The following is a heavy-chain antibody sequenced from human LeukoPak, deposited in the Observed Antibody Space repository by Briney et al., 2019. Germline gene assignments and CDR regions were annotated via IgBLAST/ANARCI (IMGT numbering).Heavy chain of an antibody. CDR1: GGSINSRSYF. D-gene: IGHD1-26*01. V-gene: IGHV4-39*01. J-gene: IGHJ4*02. Sequence: SETLSLTCTVSGGSINSRSYFWGWIRQPPGKGLELIGRIDYGGTTYYNPSLRSRVTISIDTSKSQFSLRLNSVTAADTAVYYCARLGGGNYYWIVNFWGQGTLATVSS. CDR3: ARLGGGNYYWIVNF. CDR2: IDYGGTT.